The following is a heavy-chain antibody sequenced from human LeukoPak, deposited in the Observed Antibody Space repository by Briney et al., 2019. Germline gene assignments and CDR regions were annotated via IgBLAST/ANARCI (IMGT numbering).Heavy chain of an antibody. CDR2: ISSSGTTI. V-gene: IGHV3-48*03. Sequence: GGSLRLSCAASGFTFSSYEMNWVRQAPGKGLEWVSFISSSGTTINQPDSVKGRFTISRDNAKNSVHLQMDNLRVEDSAVYYCARGWDRAHPTGFEFDVWGQGTLVTVSS. D-gene: IGHD1-26*01. CDR1: GFTFSSYE. CDR3: ARGWDRAHPTGFEFDV. J-gene: IGHJ4*02.